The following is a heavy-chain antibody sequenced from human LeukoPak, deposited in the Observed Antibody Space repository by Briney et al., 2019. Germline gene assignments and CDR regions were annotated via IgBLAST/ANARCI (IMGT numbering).Heavy chain of an antibody. CDR1: GFTFSSYA. Sequence: PGGSLRLSCAASGFTFSSYAMSWVRQAPGKGLEWVSSISSSSSYIYYADSVKGRFTISRDNAKNSLYLQMNSLRAEDTAVYYCARDLVVGDEISWGQGTLVTVSS. D-gene: IGHD3-3*01. CDR2: ISSSSSYI. J-gene: IGHJ5*02. V-gene: IGHV3-21*01. CDR3: ARDLVVGDEIS.